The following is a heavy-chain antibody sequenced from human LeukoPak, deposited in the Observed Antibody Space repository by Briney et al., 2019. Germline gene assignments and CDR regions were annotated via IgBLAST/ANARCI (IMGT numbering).Heavy chain of an antibody. CDR2: IKSDGST. D-gene: IGHD2-21*02. Sequence: GGSLRLSCAASGFTFSRDRMHWVRQAPGKGLGWVSRIKSDGSTNYADSVKGRFTLSRDNAKNSLYLQMNSLRAEDTAVYYCARDVHIVVVTAPFDYWGQGTLVTVSS. V-gene: IGHV3-74*01. CDR3: ARDVHIVVVTAPFDY. CDR1: GFTFSRDR. J-gene: IGHJ4*02.